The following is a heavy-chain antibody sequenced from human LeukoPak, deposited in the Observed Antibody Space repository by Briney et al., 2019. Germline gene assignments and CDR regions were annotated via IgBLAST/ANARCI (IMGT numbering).Heavy chain of an antibody. CDR1: DDSITMYY. V-gene: IGHV4-59*01. J-gene: IGHJ6*03. CDR2: VDHTGST. Sequence: SETLSLTCTVSDDSITMYYWTWIRQPPGKGLEWIGYVDHTGSTKFNPTLNGRVSISRDTSNNFFSLRLRSVTAADTAVYFCARGRVSSSTWYSTYYYFFYMDFWGKGTTVTVSS. CDR3: ARGRVSSSTWYSTYYYFFYMDF. D-gene: IGHD4-11*01.